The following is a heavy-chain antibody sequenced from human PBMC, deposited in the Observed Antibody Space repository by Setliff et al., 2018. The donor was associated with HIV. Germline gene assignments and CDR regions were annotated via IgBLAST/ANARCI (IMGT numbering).Heavy chain of an antibody. J-gene: IGHJ4*02. CDR3: VSRQLGGVDF. V-gene: IGHV1-8*02. D-gene: IGHD2-8*02. CDR2: MNPNTGDT. Sequence: ASVKVSCKASGYAFTSYAMNWVRQAPGQGLDWMGWMNPNTGDTGFAQRFQDRFIMTSDTATNTAFLELKSLTSDDTAVYYCVSRQLGGVDFWGQGTLVTVSS. CDR1: GYAFTSYA.